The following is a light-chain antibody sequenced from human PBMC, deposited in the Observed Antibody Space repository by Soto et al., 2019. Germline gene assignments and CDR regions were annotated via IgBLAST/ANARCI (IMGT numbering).Light chain of an antibody. V-gene: IGKV1-5*03. CDR3: QHYNSYSEA. CDR1: QGIARY. Sequence: DILMTQSPSSLSASVGDRVTVTCRASQGIARYLNWYQQKPGKAPKLLIYKASTLKSGVPARFSGSGSRTEFTLTISRMQPDDSATYYCQHYNSYSEAFGQGTKVELK. CDR2: KAS. J-gene: IGKJ1*01.